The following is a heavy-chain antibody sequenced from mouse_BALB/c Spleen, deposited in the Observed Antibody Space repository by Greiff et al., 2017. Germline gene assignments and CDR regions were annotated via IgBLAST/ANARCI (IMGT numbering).Heavy chain of an antibody. V-gene: IGHV2-2*02. CDR1: GFSLTSYG. J-gene: IGHJ2*01. CDR2: IWSGGST. CDR3: ARNKHYYGSSILDY. Sequence: VKLVESGPGLVQPSQSLSITCTVSGFSLTSYGVHWVRQSPGKGLEWLGVIWSGGSTDYNAAFISRLSISKDNSKSQVFFKMNSLQANDTAIYYCARNKHYYGSSILDYWGQGTTLTVSS. D-gene: IGHD1-1*01.